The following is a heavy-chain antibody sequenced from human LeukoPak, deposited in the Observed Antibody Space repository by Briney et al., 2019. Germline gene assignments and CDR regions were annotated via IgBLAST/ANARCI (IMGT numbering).Heavy chain of an antibody. J-gene: IGHJ1*01. CDR3: ARAGLNYYDSSGYYYEYFQH. CDR2: IIPIFGTA. V-gene: IGHV1-69*01. Sequence: VKVSCKASGGTFSSYAISWVRQAPGQGLEWMGGIIPIFGTANYAQKFQGGVTITADESTSTAYMELSSLRSEDTAVYYCARAGLNYYDSSGYYYEYFQHWGQGTLVTVSS. D-gene: IGHD3-22*01. CDR1: GGTFSSYA.